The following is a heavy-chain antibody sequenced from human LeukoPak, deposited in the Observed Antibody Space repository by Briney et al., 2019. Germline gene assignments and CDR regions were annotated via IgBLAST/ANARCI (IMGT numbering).Heavy chain of an antibody. J-gene: IGHJ5*02. CDR1: GYTLTELS. D-gene: IGHD6-13*01. V-gene: IGHV1-24*01. CDR3: AADYIAAAGFSPP. Sequence: ASVKVSCKVSGYTLTELSMHWVRQAPGKGLEWMGGFDPEDGETIYAQKFQGRVTMTTDTSTSTAYMELRSLRSDDTAVYYCAADYIAAAGFSPPWGQGTLVTVSS. CDR2: FDPEDGET.